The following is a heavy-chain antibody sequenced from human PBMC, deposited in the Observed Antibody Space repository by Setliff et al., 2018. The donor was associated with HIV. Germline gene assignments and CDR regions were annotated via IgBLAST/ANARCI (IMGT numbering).Heavy chain of an antibody. Sequence: PSETLSLTCAVYGGSFSGYSWGWIRQPPGKGLEWIGYMYSGGNTNYNPSLRSRVTMSVDTSKNQFSLKVTSVTAADTAVYYCAREEKLSAVAGTMYYYYAMDVWGQGTTVTVSS. CDR1: GGSFSGYS. V-gene: IGHV4-34*11. CDR2: MYSGGNT. CDR3: AREEKLSAVAGTMYYYYAMDV. D-gene: IGHD6-19*01. J-gene: IGHJ6*02.